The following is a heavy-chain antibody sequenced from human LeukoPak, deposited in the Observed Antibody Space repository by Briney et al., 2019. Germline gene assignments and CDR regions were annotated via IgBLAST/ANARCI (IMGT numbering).Heavy chain of an antibody. J-gene: IGHJ6*02. Sequence: ASVKVSCKASGYTFTSYGISWVRQAPGQGLEWMGWISAYNGNTNYAQKLQGRVTMTTDTSTSTAYMELRSLRSDDTAVYYCARGRGTGYYTLYYYYGMDVWGQGTTVTVSS. CDR3: ARGRGTGYYTLYYYYGMDV. CDR1: GYTFTSYG. V-gene: IGHV1-18*01. CDR2: ISAYNGNT. D-gene: IGHD3/OR15-3a*01.